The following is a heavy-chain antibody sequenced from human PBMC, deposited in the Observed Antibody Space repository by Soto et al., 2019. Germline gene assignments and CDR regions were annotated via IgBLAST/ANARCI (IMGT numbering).Heavy chain of an antibody. J-gene: IGHJ3*02. CDR3: SRWSCGRSGSFDI. V-gene: IGHV3-23*01. Sequence: RGSVRLSCAASGFAFRSHPMSWVRQAPERGLEWVSGISDSGGLTYNADSVKGRLTISRDNSKNTLYLQMNSLRAEDTALYYCSRWSCGRSGSFDICGQG. CDR1: GFAFRSHP. D-gene: IGHD2-15*01. CDR2: ISDSGGLT.